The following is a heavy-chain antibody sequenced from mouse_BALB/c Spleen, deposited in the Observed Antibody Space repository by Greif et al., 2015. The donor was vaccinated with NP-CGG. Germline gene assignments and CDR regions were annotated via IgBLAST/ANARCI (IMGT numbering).Heavy chain of an antibody. D-gene: IGHD1-1*02. V-gene: IGHV1-80*01. J-gene: IGHJ2*01. CDR3: ARWGGLDY. Sequence: VKLMESGAELVRPGSSVKISCKASGYAFSSYWMNWVKQRPGQGLEWIGQIYPGDGDTNYNGKFKGKATLAADKSSSTAYMQLSSLTSEDSAVYFCARWGGLDYWGQGTTLTVSS. CDR1: GYAFSSYW. CDR2: IYPGDGDT.